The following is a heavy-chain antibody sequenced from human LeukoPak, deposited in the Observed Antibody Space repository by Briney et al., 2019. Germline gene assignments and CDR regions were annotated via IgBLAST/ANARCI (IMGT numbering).Heavy chain of an antibody. J-gene: IGHJ4*02. V-gene: IGHV3-7*01. CDR2: IKENGSGS. CDR1: GFSFSYYW. Sequence: GGSLSLSCAASGFSFSYYWLSWVRQPPGKGLEWVAKIKENGSGSSYVDSVKGRFTISRDNAKNSLYLQMNSLRAEDTAVYYCAKGGVVGTRYYFDSWGQGTLVTVSS. CDR3: AKGGVVGTRYYFDS. D-gene: IGHD2-15*01.